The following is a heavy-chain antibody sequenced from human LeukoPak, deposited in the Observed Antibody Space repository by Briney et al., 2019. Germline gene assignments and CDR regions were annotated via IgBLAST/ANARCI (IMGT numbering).Heavy chain of an antibody. J-gene: IGHJ6*02. CDR3: ATTAGAAGGYYGMDV. CDR2: IITILCIA. Sequence: SVRVSCKASVGTLSSYTISWVREAPGHGREWMGRIITILCIANHAQKFQGRVTITADKSTSTAYMELSSLRSEDTAVYYCATTAGAAGGYYGMDVWGQGTAVTVSS. V-gene: IGHV1-69*02. CDR1: VGTLSSYT. D-gene: IGHD6-13*01.